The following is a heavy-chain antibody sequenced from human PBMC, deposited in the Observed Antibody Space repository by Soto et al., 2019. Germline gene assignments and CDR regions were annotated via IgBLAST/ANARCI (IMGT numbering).Heavy chain of an antibody. CDR1: GFTFSSYA. J-gene: IGHJ4*02. CDR2: ISGSGGST. D-gene: IGHD3-10*01. V-gene: IGHV3-23*01. CDR3: ASQVELLWFEDPGY. Sequence: GGSLRLSCAASGFTFSSYAMSWVRQAPGKGLERVSAISGSGGSTYYADSVKGRFTISRDNSKNTLYLQMNSLRAEDTAVYYCASQVELLWFEDPGYWGQGTLVTVSS.